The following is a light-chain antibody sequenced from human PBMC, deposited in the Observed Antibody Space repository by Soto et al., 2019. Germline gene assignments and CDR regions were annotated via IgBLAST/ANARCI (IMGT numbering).Light chain of an antibody. J-gene: IGKJ5*01. Sequence: DIQMTQSPSTLSASVGDRVTISCRASQSISSWLAWYQQKPGKAPNLLIYDASRLESGVPSKFSGSGSGTDFTLTISSLQPEDFATYYCQQSYRTPPITFGQGTRLEI. CDR2: DAS. V-gene: IGKV1-5*01. CDR3: QQSYRTPPIT. CDR1: QSISSW.